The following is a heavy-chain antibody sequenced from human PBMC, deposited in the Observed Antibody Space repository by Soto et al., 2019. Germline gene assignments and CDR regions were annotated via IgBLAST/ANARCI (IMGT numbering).Heavy chain of an antibody. D-gene: IGHD3-22*01. Sequence: EVQLVESGGGLVQPGGSLRLSCAASGFTFSSYWMHWVRQAPGKWLVWVSRINSDGSSTSYADSVKGRFTISRDNAKNTLYLQMNSLRAEDTAVYYCARDRPCYDSSGYYYYYYGMDVWGQGTTVTVSS. CDR1: GFTFSSYW. CDR3: ARDRPCYDSSGYYYYYYGMDV. CDR2: INSDGSST. V-gene: IGHV3-74*01. J-gene: IGHJ6*02.